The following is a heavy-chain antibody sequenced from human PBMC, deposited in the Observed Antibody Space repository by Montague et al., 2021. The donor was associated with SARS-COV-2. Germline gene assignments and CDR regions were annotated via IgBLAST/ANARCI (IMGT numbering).Heavy chain of an antibody. CDR1: GDSISDYY. D-gene: IGHD3-16*01. Sequence: SETLSLTCTVSGDSISDYYWSWIRQPPGMGLEWIGYIFRSGATNYNPPLKSRVTISLDTSKSQFSLRLSSVTAADTAVYYCARTTRGWRYVCGVDIWGQGTTVTVSS. CDR3: ARTTRGWRYVCGVDI. V-gene: IGHV4-59*01. CDR2: IFRSGAT. J-gene: IGHJ6*02.